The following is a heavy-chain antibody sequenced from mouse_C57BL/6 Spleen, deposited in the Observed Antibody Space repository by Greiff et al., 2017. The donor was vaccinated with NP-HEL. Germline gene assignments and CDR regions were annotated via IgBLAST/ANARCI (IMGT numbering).Heavy chain of an antibody. D-gene: IGHD2-5*01. J-gene: IGHJ2*01. V-gene: IGHV1-69*01. Sequence: QVQLQQPGAELVMPGASVKLSCKASGYTFTSYWMHWVKQRPGQGLEWIGEIDPSDSYTNYNQKFKGKSTLTVDKSSSTAYMQLSSLTSEDPAVYYCARSDSNYTYYFDYWGQGTTLTVSS. CDR2: IDPSDSYT. CDR3: ARSDSNYTYYFDY. CDR1: GYTFTSYW.